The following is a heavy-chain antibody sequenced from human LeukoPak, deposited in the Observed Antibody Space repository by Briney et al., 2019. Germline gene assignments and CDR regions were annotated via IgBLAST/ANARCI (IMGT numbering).Heavy chain of an antibody. V-gene: IGHV4-34*01. CDR3: ARGPGGLYFDY. CDR2: INHSGST. Sequence: PSETLSLTCAVYGGSFSGYYWSWICQPPGKGLEWIGEINHSGSTNYNPSLKSRVTISVDTSKNQFSLKLSSVTAADTAVYYCARGPGGLYFDYWGQGTLVTVSS. J-gene: IGHJ4*02. D-gene: IGHD2-15*01. CDR1: GGSFSGYY.